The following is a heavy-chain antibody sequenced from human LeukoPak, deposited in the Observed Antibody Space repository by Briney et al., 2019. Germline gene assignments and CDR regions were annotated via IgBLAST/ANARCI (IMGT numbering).Heavy chain of an antibody. Sequence: GGSVRLSCAASGFAFSSYAMSWVRQAPGKGLEWVSAISGSGGSTYYADSVKGRFTISRDNSKNTLYLQMNSLRAEDTAVYYCARTMDYYFDYWGQGTLVTVSS. D-gene: IGHD4/OR15-4a*01. CDR3: ARTMDYYFDY. V-gene: IGHV3-23*01. CDR2: ISGSGGST. CDR1: GFAFSSYA. J-gene: IGHJ4*02.